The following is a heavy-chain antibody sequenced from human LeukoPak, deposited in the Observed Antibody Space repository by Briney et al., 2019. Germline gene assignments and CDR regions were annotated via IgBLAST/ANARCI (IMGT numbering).Heavy chain of an antibody. J-gene: IGHJ4*02. Sequence: SETLSLTCAVYGGSFSGYYWSWIRQPPGKGLEWIGEINHRGNTNYNPSLKSRVTMSVDTSKNQVSLELRSVTAADTAVYYCARGDATSVTRFRPRPYLDYWGQGTLVTVSS. CDR1: GGSFSGYY. D-gene: IGHD4-17*01. CDR3: ARGDATSVTRFRPRPYLDY. V-gene: IGHV4-34*01. CDR2: INHRGNT.